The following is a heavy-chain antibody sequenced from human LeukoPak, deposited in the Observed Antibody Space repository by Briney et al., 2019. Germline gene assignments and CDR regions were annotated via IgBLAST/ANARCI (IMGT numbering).Heavy chain of an antibody. D-gene: IGHD6-6*01. J-gene: IGHJ4*02. Sequence: GGSLRLSCAASGFTFTNYWMSWVRQAPGEGLEWVANIKQDGVQKYYMDSVEGRFTISRDNAKNSRYRQMNSLRLEDTAVYFCARIGYSSSSLDYWGQGTLVTVSS. CDR1: GFTFTNYW. CDR3: ARIGYSSSSLDY. V-gene: IGHV3-7*05. CDR2: IKQDGVQK.